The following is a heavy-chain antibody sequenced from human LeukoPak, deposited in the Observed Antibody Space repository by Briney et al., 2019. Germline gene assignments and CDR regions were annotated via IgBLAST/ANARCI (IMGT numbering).Heavy chain of an antibody. CDR3: ASGNYGDYNYYYGMDV. V-gene: IGHV4-34*01. Sequence: SETLSLTCAVYGGSFSGYYWSWIRQPPGKGLEWIGEINHSGRTNYNPSLKSRVTISVDTSKNQFSLKLSSVTAADTAVYYCASGNYGDYNYYYGMDVWGQGTTVTVSS. J-gene: IGHJ6*02. CDR2: INHSGRT. CDR1: GGSFSGYY. D-gene: IGHD4-17*01.